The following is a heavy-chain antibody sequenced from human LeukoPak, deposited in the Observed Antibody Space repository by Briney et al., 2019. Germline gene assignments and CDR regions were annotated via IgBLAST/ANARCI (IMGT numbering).Heavy chain of an antibody. D-gene: IGHD2-2*02. Sequence: GRSLRLSCAASGFTFSNYAIHWVRQAPGKGLEWVAVISYDGSNKYYADSIKGRFAISRDNSKNTLYPHMNSLRADDTATYYCARACSTSCYSDYWGQGTLVTVSS. J-gene: IGHJ4*02. CDR3: ARACSTSCYSDY. CDR1: GFTFSNYA. CDR2: ISYDGSNK. V-gene: IGHV3-30*09.